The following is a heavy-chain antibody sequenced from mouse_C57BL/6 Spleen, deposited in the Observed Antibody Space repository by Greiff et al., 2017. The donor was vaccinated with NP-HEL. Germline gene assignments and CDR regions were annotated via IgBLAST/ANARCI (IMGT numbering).Heavy chain of an antibody. CDR3: ASWVTTRFDY. D-gene: IGHD2-2*01. CDR1: GYTFTDYN. J-gene: IGHJ2*01. Sequence: VQLQQSGPELVKPGASVKMSCKASGYTFTDYNMHWVKQSHGTSLEWIGYINPNNGGTSYNQKFKGKATLTVNKSSSTAYMELRSLTSDDSAVDYCASWVTTRFDYWGQGTTLTVSS. V-gene: IGHV1-22*01. CDR2: INPNNGGT.